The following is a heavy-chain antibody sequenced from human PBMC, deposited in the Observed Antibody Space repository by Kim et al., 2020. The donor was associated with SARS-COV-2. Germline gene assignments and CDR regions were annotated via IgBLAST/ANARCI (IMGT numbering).Heavy chain of an antibody. J-gene: IGHJ6*02. D-gene: IGHD3-10*01. CDR1: GFTFSSYA. CDR2: ISYDGSNK. Sequence: GGSLRLSCAASGFTFSSYAMHWVRQAPGKELEWVAVISYDGSNKYYADSVKGRFTISRDNSKNTLYLQMNSLRAEDTAVYYCARENYYGSGSFYYYYYYGMDVWGQGTTVTVSS. CDR3: ARENYYGSGSFYYYYYYGMDV. V-gene: IGHV3-30*04.